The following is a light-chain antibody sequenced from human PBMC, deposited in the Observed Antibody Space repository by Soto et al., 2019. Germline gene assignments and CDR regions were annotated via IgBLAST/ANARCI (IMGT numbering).Light chain of an antibody. CDR3: QHSGGPRWP. CDR1: HGISSH. V-gene: IGKV3-15*01. Sequence: EAVMTLSPATLSVYHGERATLSCRASHGISSHLAWYQQKPGQPPRLLIYGASTRATGVPARFSGSGSGTEFTPTVCLLAPEDCALYYCQHSGGPRWPFGQGTKV. CDR2: GAS. J-gene: IGKJ1*01.